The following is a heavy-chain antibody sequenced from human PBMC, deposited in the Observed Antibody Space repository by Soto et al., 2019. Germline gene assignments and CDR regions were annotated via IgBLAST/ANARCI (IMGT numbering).Heavy chain of an antibody. CDR2: IYSSGST. D-gene: IGHD6-19*01. J-gene: IGHJ3*02. CDR1: GGSISSYY. Sequence: SETLSLTCTVSGGSISSYYWSWIRQPPGKGLEWIGYIYSSGSTNYNPSLKGRVTISVDTSKNQFSLRLSSVTPVDTAVYYCARNGGWTDAFDIWGQGTMVAVSS. CDR3: ARNGGWTDAFDI. V-gene: IGHV4-59*01.